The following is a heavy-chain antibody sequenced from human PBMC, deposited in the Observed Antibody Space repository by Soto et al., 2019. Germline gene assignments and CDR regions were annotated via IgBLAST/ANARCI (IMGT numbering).Heavy chain of an antibody. CDR1: GLTFSDYY. J-gene: IGHJ4*02. V-gene: IGHV3-11*01. Sequence: GGSLRLSCAASGLTFSDYYMSWIRQAPGKGLEWVSYISNSGTSIYYADSVKGRFTISRDNAKNSLYLQMNSLRAEDTAVYYCARDRGGDCLYDDWGQGTRVTVAS. D-gene: IGHD2-21*02. CDR2: ISNSGTSI. CDR3: ARDRGGDCLYDD.